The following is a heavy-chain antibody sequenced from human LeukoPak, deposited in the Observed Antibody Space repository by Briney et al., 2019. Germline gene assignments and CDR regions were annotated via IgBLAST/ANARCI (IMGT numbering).Heavy chain of an antibody. D-gene: IGHD3-9*01. J-gene: IGHJ6*04. V-gene: IGHV5-10-1*01. CDR3: ARDTYYDILTGYSKDYYYGMDV. Sequence: GESLQISCKGSGYSFTSYWISWVRQLPGKGLEWMGRIDPSDSYTNYSPSFQGHVTISADKSISTAYMELSSLGSEDTAVYYCARDTYYDILTGYSKDYYYGMDVWGKGTTVTVSS. CDR1: GYSFTSYW. CDR2: IDPSDSYT.